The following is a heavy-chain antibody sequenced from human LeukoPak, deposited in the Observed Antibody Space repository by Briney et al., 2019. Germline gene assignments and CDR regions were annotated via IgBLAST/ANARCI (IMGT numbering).Heavy chain of an antibody. CDR2: IIPIFGTA. V-gene: IGHV1-69*13. Sequence: SVKVSCKASGGTFSSYAISWVRQAPGQGLEWMGGIIPIFGTANYAQKFQGRVTITADESTSTAYMELSSLRSEDTAVYYCARARITMVRGVIFWFDPWGQGTLVTVSS. CDR3: ARARITMVRGVIFWFDP. J-gene: IGHJ5*02. D-gene: IGHD3-10*01. CDR1: GGTFSSYA.